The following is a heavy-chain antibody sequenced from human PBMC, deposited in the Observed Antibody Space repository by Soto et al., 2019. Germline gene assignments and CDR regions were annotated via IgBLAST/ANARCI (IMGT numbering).Heavy chain of an antibody. CDR3: ARGLRRGVIVWFDP. J-gene: IGHJ5*02. V-gene: IGHV4-4*07. CDR1: GGSIDNYY. Sequence: SETLSLTCTVSGGSIDNYYWSWIRQPAGKGLEWIGRIYISGSTNYNPSLKSRVAMSVDTSKNQFSLKLSSVTAADTAVYYCARGLRRGVIVWFDPWGQGTLVTVSS. CDR2: IYISGST. D-gene: IGHD3-10*01.